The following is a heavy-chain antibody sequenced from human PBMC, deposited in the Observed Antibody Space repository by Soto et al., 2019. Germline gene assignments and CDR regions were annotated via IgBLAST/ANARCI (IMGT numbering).Heavy chain of an antibody. D-gene: IGHD1-26*01. V-gene: IGHV4-39*01. J-gene: IGHJ4*02. CDR1: GGSISSSSDL. Sequence: SETLSLTCTVSGGSISSSSDLWGLIRQPPGKGLEWIGSIYFAGSTYYNPSLQSRLTISVDTSRNQFSLKMNSLTAADTAIYYCGGLRRSGSYLHYWGQGSLVTVSS. CDR2: IYFAGST. CDR3: GGLRRSGSYLHY.